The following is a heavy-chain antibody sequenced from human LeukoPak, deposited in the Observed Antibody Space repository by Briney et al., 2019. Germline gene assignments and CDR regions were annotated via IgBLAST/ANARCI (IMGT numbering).Heavy chain of an antibody. J-gene: IGHJ4*02. CDR3: ARDRIVATISGILDY. V-gene: IGHV3-53*01. CDR2: IYSGGST. Sequence: GGSLRLSCAASGFTVSSNYMSWVRQAPGKGLEWVSVIYSGGSTYYADSVKGRFTISRDNSKNTLYLQMNSLRAEDTAVYYCARDRIVATISGILDYWGQGTLVTVSS. CDR1: GFTVSSNY. D-gene: IGHD5-12*01.